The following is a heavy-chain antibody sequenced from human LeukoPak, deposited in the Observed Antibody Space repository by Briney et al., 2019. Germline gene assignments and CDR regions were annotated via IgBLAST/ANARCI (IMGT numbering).Heavy chain of an antibody. D-gene: IGHD6-19*01. V-gene: IGHV4-34*01. CDR3: ARGVGGKQWLVPKYYFDY. CDR2: INHSGST. Sequence: SETLSLTCAVYGGSFSGYYWSWIRQPPGKGLEWIGEINHSGSTNYNPSLKSRVTTSVDTSKNQFSLKLSSVTAADTAVYYCARGVGGKQWLVPKYYFDYWGQGTLVTVSS. J-gene: IGHJ4*02. CDR1: GGSFSGYY.